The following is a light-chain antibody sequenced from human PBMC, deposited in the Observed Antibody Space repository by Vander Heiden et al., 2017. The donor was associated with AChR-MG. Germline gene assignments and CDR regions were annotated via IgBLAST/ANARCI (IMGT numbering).Light chain of an antibody. CDR3: QQDYRTPLT. CDR2: WAS. J-gene: IGKJ4*01. V-gene: IGKV4-1*01. Sequence: DIVMTQSPDSLAVSLGERATINCKSSQSVLSSSNNKNYLAWYQQKPRQPPRMLIYWASTRESGVPDRFSGSGSGTDFTLTISSLQAEDVAIYYCQQDYRTPLTFGGGTKVDIK. CDR1: QSVLSSSNNKNY.